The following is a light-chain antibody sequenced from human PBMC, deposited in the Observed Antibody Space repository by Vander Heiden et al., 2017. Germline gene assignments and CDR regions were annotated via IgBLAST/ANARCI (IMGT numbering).Light chain of an antibody. V-gene: IGKV3-11*01. CDR2: DTS. Sequence: EALLTQSPATLSLSPGESATRVRRPSEGVSRYLAWYQQNPGQAPRLLIYDTSNRASGMPARFSGSGSGTDFTLTMSTLEPEDFAVYYCQQRANWPPEYTFGQGTKLE. J-gene: IGKJ2*01. CDR3: QQRANWPPEYT. CDR1: EGVSRY.